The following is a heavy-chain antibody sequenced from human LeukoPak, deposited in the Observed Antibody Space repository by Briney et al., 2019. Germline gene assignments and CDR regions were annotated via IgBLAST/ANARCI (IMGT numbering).Heavy chain of an antibody. V-gene: IGHV3-30*02. Sequence: GGSLRLSCAASGFTFSSYGMHWVRQAPGKGLEWVAFIRYDGTNKYYADSVKARFTISRDNSKNTLYLQMNSLRVEDTAVYYCAKDRGIISDYWGQGTLVTVSS. D-gene: IGHD3-10*01. CDR2: IRYDGTNK. CDR1: GFTFSSYG. J-gene: IGHJ4*02. CDR3: AKDRGIISDY.